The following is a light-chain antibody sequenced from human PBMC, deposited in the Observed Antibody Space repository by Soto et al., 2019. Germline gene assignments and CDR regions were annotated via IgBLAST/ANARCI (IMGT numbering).Light chain of an antibody. CDR3: QQRKHWPPLT. J-gene: IGKJ4*01. V-gene: IGKV3-11*01. CDR1: QSVDIY. Sequence: DTILTQSPVTLSLYPGQRATLSRRASQSVDIYLAWYQQKPGRAPRLLIYDASNRAPGIPARFSGSGSGTDFTLTISSLEPEDFAIYYCQQRKHWPPLTFGGGTRVEIK. CDR2: DAS.